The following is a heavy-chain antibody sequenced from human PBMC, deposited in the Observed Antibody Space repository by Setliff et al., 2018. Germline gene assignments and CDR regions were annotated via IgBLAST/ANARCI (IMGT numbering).Heavy chain of an antibody. CDR3: ARAGVAAADRKGVLGL. D-gene: IGHD6-13*01. J-gene: IGHJ1*01. Sequence: PSETLSLTCNVSGGSVSSTSHYWGWIRQPPGKGMEWIGSVYYSGYTYYNPSLQSRVTISVDMSKNQFSLKLTSVTAADTAVYYCARAGVAAADRKGVLGLWGQGTLVTVSS. CDR2: VYYSGYT. CDR1: GGSVSSTSHY. V-gene: IGHV4-39*07.